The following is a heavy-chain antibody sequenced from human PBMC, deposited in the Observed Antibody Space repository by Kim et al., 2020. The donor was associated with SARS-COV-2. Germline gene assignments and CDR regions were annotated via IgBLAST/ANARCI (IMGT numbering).Heavy chain of an antibody. Sequence: GGSLRLSCAASGFTFSSYSMNWVRQAPGKGLEWVSSISSSSSYIYYADSVKGRFTISRDNAKNSLYLQMNSLRVEDTAVYYCARDDNEVRGVGSKYYFDYWGQGTLVTVSS. CDR2: ISSSSSYI. CDR1: GFTFSSYS. V-gene: IGHV3-21*01. J-gene: IGHJ4*02. D-gene: IGHD3-10*01. CDR3: ARDDNEVRGVGSKYYFDY.